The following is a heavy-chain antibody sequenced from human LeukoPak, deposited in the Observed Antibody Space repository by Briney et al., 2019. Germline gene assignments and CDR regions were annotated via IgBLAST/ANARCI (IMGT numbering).Heavy chain of an antibody. CDR1: GGSISSGGYY. CDR2: IYYSGST. Sequence: SETLSLTCTVSGGSISSGGYYWSWIRQPPGKGLEWIGYIYYSGSTYYNPSLKSRVTISVDTSKNQFSLKLSSVTAADTAVYYCARIRRDGYNIDYWGQGTLVTVSS. D-gene: IGHD5-24*01. CDR3: ARIRRDGYNIDY. V-gene: IGHV4-30-4*01. J-gene: IGHJ4*02.